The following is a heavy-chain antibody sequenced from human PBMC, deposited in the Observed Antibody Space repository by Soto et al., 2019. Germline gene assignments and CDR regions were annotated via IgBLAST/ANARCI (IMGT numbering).Heavy chain of an antibody. CDR2: IIPIFGTA. CDR3: AITGIAAAGTFDY. Sequence: SVKVSCKASGGTFSSYAISWVRQAPGQGLEWMGGIIPIFGTANYAQKFQGRVTITADESTSTAYMELSSLRSEDTAVYYCAITGIAAAGTFDYWGQGTLVTVSS. J-gene: IGHJ4*02. CDR1: GGTFSSYA. D-gene: IGHD6-13*01. V-gene: IGHV1-69*13.